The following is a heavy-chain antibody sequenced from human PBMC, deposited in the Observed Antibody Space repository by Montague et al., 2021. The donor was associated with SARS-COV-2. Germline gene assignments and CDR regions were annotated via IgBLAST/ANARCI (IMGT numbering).Heavy chain of an antibody. CDR1: GFTFDDYA. CDR3: AKDINSYGEYYFDY. V-gene: IGHV3-9*01. CDR2: ISWNSGSI. D-gene: IGHD5-18*01. J-gene: IGHJ4*02. Sequence: SLRLSCAASGFTFDDYAMHWVRQAPGKGLEWVSGISWNSGSIGYTDSVKGRFTISRDNAKNSLYLQMNSLRAEDTALYYCAKDINSYGEYYFDYWGQGTLVPVS.